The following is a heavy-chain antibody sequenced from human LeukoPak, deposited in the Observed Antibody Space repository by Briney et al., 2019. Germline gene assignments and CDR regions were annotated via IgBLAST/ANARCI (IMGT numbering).Heavy chain of an antibody. V-gene: IGHV3-23*01. Sequence: GGSLRLSCAASGFTFSSYAMSWVRQAPGMGLEWVSSIGSSGDITYYADSVKGRFTISRDNSKNTLYLQMNSLSAEDTAVYYCARGQTYCSGGNCYSDYWGQGTLVTVSS. D-gene: IGHD2-15*01. CDR3: ARGQTYCSGGNCYSDY. CDR2: IGSSGDIT. CDR1: GFTFSSYA. J-gene: IGHJ4*02.